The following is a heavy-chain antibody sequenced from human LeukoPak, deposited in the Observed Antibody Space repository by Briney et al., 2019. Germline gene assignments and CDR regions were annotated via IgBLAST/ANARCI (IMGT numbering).Heavy chain of an antibody. D-gene: IGHD6-6*01. Sequence: PSETLSLTCAVYGGSFSGYYWSWIRQPPGKGLEWIGEINHSGSTNYNPSLKSRVTISVDTFKNQFSLKLSSVTAADTAVYYCARVIAARPWYYYYMDVWGKGTTVTVSS. V-gene: IGHV4-34*01. CDR3: ARVIAARPWYYYYMDV. CDR1: GGSFSGYY. CDR2: INHSGST. J-gene: IGHJ6*03.